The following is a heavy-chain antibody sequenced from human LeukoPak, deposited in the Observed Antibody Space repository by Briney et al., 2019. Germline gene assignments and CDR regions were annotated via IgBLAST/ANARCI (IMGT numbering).Heavy chain of an antibody. V-gene: IGHV4-4*07. CDR2: IYTSGST. J-gene: IGHJ4*02. Sequence: SETLSLTCTVSGGSISGYYWTWIRQPAGKGLEWIGRIYTSGSTNYNPSLKSRVTISVDTSKNQFSLKVNSVTAADTAVYYCARKPIFASGRHWYYFDSWGQGTLVTVSS. D-gene: IGHD3-10*01. CDR3: ARKPIFASGRHWYYFDS. CDR1: GGSISGYY.